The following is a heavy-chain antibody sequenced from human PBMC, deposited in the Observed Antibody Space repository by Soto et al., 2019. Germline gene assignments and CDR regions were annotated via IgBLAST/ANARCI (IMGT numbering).Heavy chain of an antibody. CDR3: VRAGHVFDVHYYGMDL. D-gene: IGHD3-10*01. Sequence: GGSLRLSCEASGFTFNDYSMDWVRQAPEKGLEWVSSISSSGTYIYYADSVKGRFAISRDNANNVMYLQMDTLRAEDTAVYYCVRAGHVFDVHYYGMDLWGQGTTVTVSS. CDR2: ISSSGTYI. J-gene: IGHJ6*02. V-gene: IGHV3-21*01. CDR1: GFTFNDYS.